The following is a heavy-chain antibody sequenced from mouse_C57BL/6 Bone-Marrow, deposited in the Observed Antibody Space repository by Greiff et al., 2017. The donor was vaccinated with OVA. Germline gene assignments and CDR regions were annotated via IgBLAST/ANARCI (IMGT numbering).Heavy chain of an antibody. D-gene: IGHD2-5*01. J-gene: IGHJ4*01. CDR3: TRCYSNYYAMDY. CDR1: GYTFTDYE. Sequence: VQLQQSGAELVRPGASVTLSCKASGYTFTDYEMHWVKQTPVHGLEWIGAIDPETGGTAYNQKFKGKAILTADKSSSTAYMELLSLTSEDSAVYYCTRCYSNYYAMDYWGQGTSVTVSS. V-gene: IGHV1-15*01. CDR2: IDPETGGT.